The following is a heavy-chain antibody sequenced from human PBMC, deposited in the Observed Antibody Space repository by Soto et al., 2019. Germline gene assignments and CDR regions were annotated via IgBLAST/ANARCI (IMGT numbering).Heavy chain of an antibody. CDR3: ARQKEYSSSFFARKVRYFDY. D-gene: IGHD6-6*01. J-gene: IGHJ4*02. Sequence: GGSLRLSCAASGFAFSSYSMNWVRQAPGKGLEWVSSISSSSSYIYYADSVKGRFTISRDNSKNTLYLQMNSLRAEDTAVYYCARQKEYSSSFFARKVRYFDYWGQGTLVTVSS. CDR2: ISSSSSYI. CDR1: GFAFSSYS. V-gene: IGHV3-21*01.